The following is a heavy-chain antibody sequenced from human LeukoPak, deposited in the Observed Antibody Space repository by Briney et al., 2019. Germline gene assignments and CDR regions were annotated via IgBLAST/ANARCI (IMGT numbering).Heavy chain of an antibody. CDR2: IYYSGST. J-gene: IGHJ4*02. D-gene: IGHD6-6*01. V-gene: IGHV4-59*01. Sequence: PSETLSLTCTVSGGSISSYYWNWIRQPPGKGLEWIGYIYYSGSTSYNPSLKSRVTISVDTSKNQFSLKLTSVTAADTAFYYCARGRAIAARDYWGQGTLVTVSS. CDR3: ARGRAIAARDY. CDR1: GGSISSYY.